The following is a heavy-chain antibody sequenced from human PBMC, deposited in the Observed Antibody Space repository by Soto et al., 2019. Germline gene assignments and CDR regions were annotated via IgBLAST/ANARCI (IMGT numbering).Heavy chain of an antibody. J-gene: IGHJ5*02. Sequence: GGSLRLSCAASGFPFSSYEMNWVRQAPGKGLECISYISSSGGTISYADSVKGRFTISRDNAKNSLYLQMNNLRAEDTAVYYCARGVYDSSGYYYPWGQGTLVTVSS. V-gene: IGHV3-48*03. CDR3: ARGVYDSSGYYYP. CDR1: GFPFSSYE. CDR2: ISSSGGTI. D-gene: IGHD3-22*01.